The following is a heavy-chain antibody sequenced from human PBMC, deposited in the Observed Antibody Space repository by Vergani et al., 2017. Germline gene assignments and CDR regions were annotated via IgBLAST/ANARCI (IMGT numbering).Heavy chain of an antibody. CDR1: GFTFSDYY. J-gene: IGHJ4*02. D-gene: IGHD6-19*01. CDR3: ARAMFSGWSINLDY. V-gene: IGHV3-11*01. CDR2: ISSGSTI. Sequence: VQLLESGGGLVKPGGSLRLSCAASGFTFSDYYMSWIRQAPGKGLEWVSYISSGSTIYYADSVKGRFTISRDNAKNSLYLQMNSLRAEDTAVYYCARAMFSGWSINLDYWGQGTLVTVSS.